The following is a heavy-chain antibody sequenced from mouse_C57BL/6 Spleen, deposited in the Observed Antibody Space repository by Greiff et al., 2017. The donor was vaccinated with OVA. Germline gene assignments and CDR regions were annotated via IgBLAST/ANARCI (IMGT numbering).Heavy chain of an antibody. CDR1: GYTFTSYW. CDR2: IDPSDSYT. CDR3: AGGGLYYFES. J-gene: IGHJ2*01. Sequence: QVQLKQPGAELVRPGTSVKLSCKASGYTFTSYWMHWVKQRPGQGLEWIGVIDPSDSYTNYNQKFKGKATLTVDTSSSAAYMQLSSLTSEDSAVYYCAGGGLYYFESTGDSTTLS. V-gene: IGHV1-59*01. D-gene: IGHD3-1*01.